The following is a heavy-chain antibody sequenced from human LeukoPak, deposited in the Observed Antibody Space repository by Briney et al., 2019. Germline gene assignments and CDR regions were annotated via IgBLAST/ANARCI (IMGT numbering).Heavy chain of an antibody. D-gene: IGHD6-13*01. V-gene: IGHV3-23*01. CDR3: ANVGGAAAGNFDY. CDR2: ISGSGGST. Sequence: PGGSLRLSCAASGFTFSSYAMSWVRQAPGRGLEWVSAISGSGGSTYYADSVKGRFTISRDNSKNTLYLQMNSLRAEDTAVYYCANVGGAAAGNFDYWGQGTLVTVSS. J-gene: IGHJ4*02. CDR1: GFTFSSYA.